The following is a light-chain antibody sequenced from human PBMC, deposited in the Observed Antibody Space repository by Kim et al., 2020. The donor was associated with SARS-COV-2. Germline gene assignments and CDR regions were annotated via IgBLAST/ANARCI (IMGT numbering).Light chain of an antibody. V-gene: IGLV1-51*01. Sequence: QSVLTQPPSVSAAPGQKVTISCSGSSSNIGNNYVSWYQQLPGTAPKLLVYDNSNRPSGIPDRFSGSKSGTSATLGITGLQTGDEADYYCGTWDPSLSAVVFGGGTQLTVL. J-gene: IGLJ2*01. CDR2: DNS. CDR3: GTWDPSLSAVV. CDR1: SSNIGNNY.